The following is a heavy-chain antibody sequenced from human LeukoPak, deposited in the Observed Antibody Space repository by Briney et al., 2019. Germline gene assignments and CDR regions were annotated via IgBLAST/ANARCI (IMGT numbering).Heavy chain of an antibody. CDR2: ITYSGDT. J-gene: IGHJ3*02. V-gene: IGHV4-39*01. CDR3: GSPRNGWFDAFDI. CDR1: GDSLFTTRDH. Sequence: ASETLSLTCTVTGDSLFTTRDHWGWIRQPPGKGLEWIGSITYSGDTYENPSLESRVIISVDTSKNQFSLKLNSVTAADAAVYYCGSPRNGWFDAFDIWGQGTMVTVSS. D-gene: IGHD6-19*01.